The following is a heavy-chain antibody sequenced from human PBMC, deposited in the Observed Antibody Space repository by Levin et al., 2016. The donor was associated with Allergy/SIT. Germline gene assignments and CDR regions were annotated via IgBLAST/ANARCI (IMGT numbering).Heavy chain of an antibody. J-gene: IGHJ5*02. CDR3: ARDSIWDYYGSGSKGLGP. Sequence: WIRQPPGKGLEWIGFIFYSGTTDYNPSLKSRVTMSMDTSKNQFSLKLTSVTAADTAVYYCARDSIWDYYGSGSKGLGPWGQGTLVTVSS. CDR2: IFYSGTT. V-gene: IGHV4-59*01. D-gene: IGHD3-10*01.